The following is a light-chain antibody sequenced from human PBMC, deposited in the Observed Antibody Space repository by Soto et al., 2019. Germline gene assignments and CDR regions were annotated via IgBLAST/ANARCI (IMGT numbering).Light chain of an antibody. CDR2: DAS. CDR1: QDITNQ. CDR3: QKHDGGPQ. V-gene: IGKV1-33*01. J-gene: IGKJ3*01. Sequence: DIQMTQSPSSLSASVGDTVTITCQASQDITNQLNWYQQKPGKAPNLLIYDASHLETVVPSRISRSGSGTYLTHTISNLQPEDIERYYCQKHDGGPQFGAGTKVDF.